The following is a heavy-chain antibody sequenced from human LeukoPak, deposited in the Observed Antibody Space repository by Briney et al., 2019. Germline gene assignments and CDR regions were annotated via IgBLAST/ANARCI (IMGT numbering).Heavy chain of an antibody. V-gene: IGHV3-48*01. Sequence: PGGSLRLSCAASGFTFSSYSMNWVRQAPGKGLEWVSYISSSSSTIYYADSVKGRFTISRDNAKNSLYLQMNSLRAEDTAVYYCARGGAISSTSRGDAFDIWGQGTMVTVSS. CDR3: ARGGAISSTSRGDAFDI. CDR2: ISSSSSTI. D-gene: IGHD2-2*01. CDR1: GFTFSSYS. J-gene: IGHJ3*02.